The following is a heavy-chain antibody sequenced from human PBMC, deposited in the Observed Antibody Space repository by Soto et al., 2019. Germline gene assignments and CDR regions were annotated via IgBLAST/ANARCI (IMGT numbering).Heavy chain of an antibody. CDR3: AGSTSSWGV. J-gene: IGHJ6*04. CDR1: GFTSSNYW. D-gene: IGHD6-13*01. CDR2: IKQDGSEK. Sequence: EVQVVESGGGFVQPGGSLRLSCVASGFTSSNYWMNWVRQAPGKGLEWVANIKQDGSEKNYADSVKGRFTISRDNAKNSLYLQMNSLRAEDTAVYYCAGSTSSWGVWGKGTTVTVSS. V-gene: IGHV3-7*01.